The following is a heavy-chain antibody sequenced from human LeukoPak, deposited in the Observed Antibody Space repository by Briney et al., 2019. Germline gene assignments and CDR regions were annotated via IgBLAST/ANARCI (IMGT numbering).Heavy chain of an antibody. CDR3: ATVRVNDYIWGTYRYSYFDY. CDR2: LKSKTDGATR. J-gene: IGHJ4*02. D-gene: IGHD3-16*02. Sequence: GGSLRLSCAASGFTVTDAWMSWVRQAPGKGLEGVGRLKSKTDGATRDYAAAVKGRFTMSRDVSKDMFYLQMDSLQNKDTAVYFCATVRVNDYIWGTYRYSYFDYWGQGTLVTVSA. CDR1: GFTVTDAW. V-gene: IGHV3-15*01.